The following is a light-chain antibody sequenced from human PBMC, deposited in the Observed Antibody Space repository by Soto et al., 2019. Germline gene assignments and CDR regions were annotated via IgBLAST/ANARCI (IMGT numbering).Light chain of an antibody. J-gene: IGKJ1*01. CDR1: QSISPW. V-gene: IGKV1-5*01. Sequence: DIQMTQSPSTLPASVGDRVTITFRATQSISPWLAWYQQKPGKAPKLLIYDVSRVECGVPSRFSGSGSGTEFTLTINILHPDDSATYYCQQYNTSCTFGQATKV. CDR2: DVS. CDR3: QQYNTSCT.